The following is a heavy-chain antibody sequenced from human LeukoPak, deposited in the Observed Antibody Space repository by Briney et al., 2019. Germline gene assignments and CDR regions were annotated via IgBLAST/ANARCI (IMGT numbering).Heavy chain of an antibody. J-gene: IGHJ4*02. CDR1: GGSISSYY. D-gene: IGHD6-19*01. Sequence: SETLSLTCTVSGGSISSYYWNWIRQSPGKGLEWIGYIYSSGSTNYNPSLRSRVTISVDTSKNQFSLKLSSVTAADTAVYYCATGRAYSSVDYWGQGTLVTVSS. V-gene: IGHV4-59*08. CDR3: ATGRAYSSVDY. CDR2: IYSSGST.